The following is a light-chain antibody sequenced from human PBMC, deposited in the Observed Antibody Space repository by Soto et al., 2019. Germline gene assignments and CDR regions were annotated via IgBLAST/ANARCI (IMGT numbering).Light chain of an antibody. CDR2: GTS. CDR1: QSVSSSY. CDR3: QQYGTSSWT. J-gene: IGKJ1*01. V-gene: IGKV3-20*01. Sequence: EIVLTQSPGTLSLSPGERATLSSRASQSVSSSYLAWYQQKPGQAPRLLIYGTSSRATAIPDRFSGRGSGTDFTLNISLLEPEDFAVYYCQQYGTSSWTFCQGTKVDIK.